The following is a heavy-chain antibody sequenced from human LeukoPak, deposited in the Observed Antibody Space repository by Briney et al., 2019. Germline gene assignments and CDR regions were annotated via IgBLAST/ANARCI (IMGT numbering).Heavy chain of an antibody. CDR2: IRSKAYGVTT. J-gene: IGHJ4*02. Sequence: PGRSLLLSCAASGFSFGDYAMSWFRQAPGKGLEWVGFIRSKAYGVTTEYAASVKGRFTISRDDSKSIAYLQMNSVKTEDTAVYYCTRTMVVTPTSEFDYWGQGTLVTVSS. CDR3: TRTMVVTPTSEFDY. CDR1: GFSFGDYA. D-gene: IGHD2-21*02. V-gene: IGHV3-49*03.